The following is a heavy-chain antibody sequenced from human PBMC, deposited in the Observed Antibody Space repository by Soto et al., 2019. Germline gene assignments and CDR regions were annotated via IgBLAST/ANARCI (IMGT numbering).Heavy chain of an antibody. Sequence: GGSLRLSCAASGFTFSSYAMSWVRQAPGKGLEWVSAISGSGGSTYYADSVKGRFTISRDNSKNTLYLQMNSLRAEDTAVYYYAKVRDIVVVRAAIHYGLDVLGQGPTLTV. CDR2: ISGSGGST. CDR3: AKVRDIVVVRAAIHYGLDV. V-gene: IGHV3-23*01. CDR1: GFTFSSYA. D-gene: IGHD2-2*01. J-gene: IGHJ6*02.